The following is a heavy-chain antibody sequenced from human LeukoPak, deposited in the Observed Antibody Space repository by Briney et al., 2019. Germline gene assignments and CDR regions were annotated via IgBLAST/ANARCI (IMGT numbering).Heavy chain of an antibody. D-gene: IGHD3-22*01. CDR2: INSDGSST. V-gene: IGHV3-74*01. Sequence: GGSLRLSCAASGFTFSSYWMHGVRQAPGKGLVWVSRINSDGSSTSYADSVKGRFTISRDNAKNTLYLQMNSLRAEDTAVYYCARYDYYDSSGYKIAEYFQHWGQGTPVTVSS. CDR1: GFTFSSYW. J-gene: IGHJ1*01. CDR3: ARYDYYDSSGYKIAEYFQH.